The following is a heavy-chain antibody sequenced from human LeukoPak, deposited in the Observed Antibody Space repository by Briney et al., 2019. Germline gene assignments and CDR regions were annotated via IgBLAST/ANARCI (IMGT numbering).Heavy chain of an antibody. CDR2: ISGSGGST. V-gene: IGHV3-23*01. CDR3: ARGLLWLLGGGYFDY. Sequence: QPGGSLRLSCAASGFTFSSYAMSWVRQAPGKGLEWVSAISGSGGSTYYADSVKGRFTISRDNSKNTLYLQMNSLRAEDTAVYYCARGLLWLLGGGYFDYWGQGTLVTVSS. D-gene: IGHD3-16*01. CDR1: GFTFSSYA. J-gene: IGHJ4*02.